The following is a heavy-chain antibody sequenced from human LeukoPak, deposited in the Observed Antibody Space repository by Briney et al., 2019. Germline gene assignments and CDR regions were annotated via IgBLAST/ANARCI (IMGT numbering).Heavy chain of an antibody. CDR3: AKDVWQLRQWLVGGFDY. CDR2: ITLSSTTI. J-gene: IGHJ4*02. D-gene: IGHD6-19*01. CDR1: AFMFRNYN. Sequence: PGGSLRLSCAASAFMFRNYNMNWVRQAPGKGLEWISYITLSSTTIYYADSVKGRFTISRDNAKNSLYLQMNSLRAEDTAVYYCAKDVWQLRQWLVGGFDYWGQGTLVTVSS. V-gene: IGHV3-48*04.